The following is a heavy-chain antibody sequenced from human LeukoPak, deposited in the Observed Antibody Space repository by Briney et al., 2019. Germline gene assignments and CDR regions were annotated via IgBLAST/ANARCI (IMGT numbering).Heavy chain of an antibody. D-gene: IGHD3-10*01. Sequence: SETLSLTCTVSGGSISSHYWSWIRQPPGKGLEWIGYIYYSGSTNYNPSLKSRVTISVDTSQNQFALKLSSVTAADTAVYYCSRGRAGYFDYWGQGTLVTVSS. CDR1: GGSISSHY. V-gene: IGHV4-59*11. CDR2: IYYSGST. J-gene: IGHJ4*02. CDR3: SRGRAGYFDY.